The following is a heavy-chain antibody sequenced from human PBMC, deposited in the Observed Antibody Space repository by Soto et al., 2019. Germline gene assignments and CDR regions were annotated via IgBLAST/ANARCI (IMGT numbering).Heavy chain of an antibody. J-gene: IGHJ4*02. V-gene: IGHV1-69*01. CDR2: IIPIFGTA. D-gene: IGHD4-17*01. CDR1: GGTFSSYA. Sequence: QVQLVQSGAAVKKPGSSVKVSCKASGGTFSSYAISWVRQAPGQGLEWMGGIIPIFGTANYAQKSQGRVTITADESTRRAYMELSSLRSEDTAVYYCARGPDPDYGDYGHYFDYWGQGSLVTVSS. CDR3: ARGPDPDYGDYGHYFDY.